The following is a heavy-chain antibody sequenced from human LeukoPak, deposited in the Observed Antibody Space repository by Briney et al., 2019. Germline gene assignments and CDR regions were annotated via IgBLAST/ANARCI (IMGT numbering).Heavy chain of an antibody. D-gene: IGHD6-6*01. CDR1: GGSISNYY. J-gene: IGHJ6*03. CDR3: PGSFRGSSHDYYYYMDV. Sequence: PSETLSLTCTVSGGSISNYYWSWIRQPPGKGLEWIGYIYTSGNTNYNPSLRSRVTISVDSSKNQLSLRLSSVTAADTALYFCPGSFRGSSHDYYYYMDVWGKGTTVTVSS. V-gene: IGHV4-4*09. CDR2: IYTSGNT.